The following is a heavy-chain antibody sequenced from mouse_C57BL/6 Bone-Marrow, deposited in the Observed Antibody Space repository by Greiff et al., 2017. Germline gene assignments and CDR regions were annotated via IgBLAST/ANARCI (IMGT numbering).Heavy chain of an antibody. J-gene: IGHJ4*01. V-gene: IGHV1-66*01. Sequence: VQLKQSGPELVKPGASVKISCKASGYSFTSYYIHWVKQRPGQGLEWIGWIYPGSGNTKYNEKFKGKATLTADTSSRTAYMQLSSLTSEDSAVYYCASYYWVDYWGQGTSVTVSS. CDR1: GYSFTSYY. D-gene: IGHD1-1*01. CDR2: IYPGSGNT. CDR3: ASYYWVDY.